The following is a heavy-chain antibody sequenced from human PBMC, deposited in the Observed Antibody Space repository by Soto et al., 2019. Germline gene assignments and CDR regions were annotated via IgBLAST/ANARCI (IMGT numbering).Heavy chain of an antibody. J-gene: IGHJ4*02. CDR2: ISGSGRYT. V-gene: IGHV3-23*01. CDR1: GFTFSSYA. D-gene: IGHD2-2*01. Sequence: EVQLLESGGGLVQPGESLRLSCAASGFTFSSYALSWVRQAPGKGLEWGSAISGSGRYTYYADSVKGRFTISRDNSKNTLYLQMDSLRAEDTAIYYCARNCSSPICLNYWGQGTLVTVSS. CDR3: ARNCSSPICLNY.